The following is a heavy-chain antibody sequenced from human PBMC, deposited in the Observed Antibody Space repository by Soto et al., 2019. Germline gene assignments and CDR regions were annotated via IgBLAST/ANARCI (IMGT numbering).Heavy chain of an antibody. D-gene: IGHD2-15*01. CDR2: INPSGGST. CDR3: AISQGYCSGGSCPTPPFYYYYGMDV. V-gene: IGHV1-46*01. CDR1: GYTFTSYY. Sequence: VASVKVSCKASGYTFTSYYMHWVRQAPGQGLEWMGIINPSGGSTSYAQKFQGRVTMTRDTSTSTVYMELSSLRSEDTAVYYCAISQGYCSGGSCPTPPFYYYYGMDVWGQGTTVTVAS. J-gene: IGHJ6*02.